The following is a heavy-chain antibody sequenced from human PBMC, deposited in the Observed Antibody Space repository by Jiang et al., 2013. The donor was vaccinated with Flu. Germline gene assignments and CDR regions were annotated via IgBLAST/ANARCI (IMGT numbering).Heavy chain of an antibody. V-gene: IGHV3-49*02. J-gene: IGHJ4*02. Sequence: LEWVGFIRSKAYGGTTEYAASVKGRFTISRDDSKSIAYLQMNSLKTEDTAVYYCTRSGDSSGYYIDYFDYWGQGTLVTVS. D-gene: IGHD3-22*01. CDR2: IRSKAYGGTT. CDR3: TRSGDSSGYYIDYFDY.